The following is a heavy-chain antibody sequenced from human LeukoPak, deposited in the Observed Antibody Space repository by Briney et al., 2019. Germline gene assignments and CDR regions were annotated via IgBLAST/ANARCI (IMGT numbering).Heavy chain of an antibody. D-gene: IGHD6-19*01. Sequence: GGSLRLSCAASTFTFSSYAMHWVRQAPGKGLEWVTVISSDGSNKYYADSVKGRFTISRDNSKNTVYLQMNSLRAEDTAVYYCARDQTVAGDWGQGTLVTVPS. V-gene: IGHV3-30*14. J-gene: IGHJ4*02. CDR3: ARDQTVAGD. CDR2: ISSDGSNK. CDR1: TFTFSSYA.